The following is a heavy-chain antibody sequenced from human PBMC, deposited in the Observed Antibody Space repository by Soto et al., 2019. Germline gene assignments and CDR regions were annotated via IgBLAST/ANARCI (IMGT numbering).Heavy chain of an antibody. CDR1: GGSISSYY. CDR2: IYYSGST. CDR3: ARRRVLRGYSGYDQALFDY. Sequence: SETLSLTCTVSGGSISSYYWSWIRQPPGKGLEWIGYIYYSGSTNYNPSLKSRVTISVDTSKNQFSLKLSSVTAADTAVYYCARRRVLRGYSGYDQALFDYWGQGTLVTVSS. V-gene: IGHV4-59*01. J-gene: IGHJ4*02. D-gene: IGHD5-12*01.